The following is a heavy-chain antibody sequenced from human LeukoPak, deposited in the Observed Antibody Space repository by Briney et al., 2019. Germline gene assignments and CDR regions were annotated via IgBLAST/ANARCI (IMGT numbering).Heavy chain of an antibody. CDR2: INHSGST. D-gene: IGHD3-22*01. J-gene: IGHJ4*02. CDR1: GGSFRGYY. Sequence: SETLSLTCAVYGGSFRGYYWSWIRQPPGKGLEWIGEINHSGSTNYNPSLKSRVTISVDTSKNQFSLKLSSVTAADTAVYYCARAPSYYDSSSFDYWGQGTLVTVSS. CDR3: ARAPSYYDSSSFDY. V-gene: IGHV4-34*01.